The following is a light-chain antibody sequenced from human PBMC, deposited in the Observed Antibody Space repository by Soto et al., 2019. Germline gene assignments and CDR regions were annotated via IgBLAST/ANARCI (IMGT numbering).Light chain of an antibody. Sequence: DMQMTQSPSTLSASVGDRVTITCRASQSISGWLAWYQQKPGKAPKLLIYDVSSLESGVPSRFSGSGSGTEFTLITSSLQPDDFATYYCQHYNSILGTFGQGTK. CDR1: QSISGW. V-gene: IGKV1-5*01. CDR3: QHYNSILGT. CDR2: DVS. J-gene: IGKJ1*01.